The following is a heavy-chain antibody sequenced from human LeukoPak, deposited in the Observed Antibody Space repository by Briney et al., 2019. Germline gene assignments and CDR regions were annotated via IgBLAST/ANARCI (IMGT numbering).Heavy chain of an antibody. J-gene: IGHJ5*02. CDR3: ATRPDIAAAGPGWFDP. V-gene: IGHV4-39*07. CDR1: GGSISSSSYY. CDR2: INHSEST. Sequence: SETLSLTCTVSGGSISSSSYYWGWIRQPPGKGLEWIGEINHSESTNYNPSLESRVTVSVDTSKNQFSLKLSSVTAADTAVYYCATRPDIAAAGPGWFDPWGQGTLVTVSS. D-gene: IGHD6-13*01.